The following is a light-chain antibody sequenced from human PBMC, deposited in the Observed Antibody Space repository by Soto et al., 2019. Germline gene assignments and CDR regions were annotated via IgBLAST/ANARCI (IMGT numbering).Light chain of an antibody. CDR1: RSVTNNY. CDR3: QQRSHWLWT. Sequence: EIVVTHCPDTLSLSPGERAPLSCRASRSVTNNYLAWYQQRPGQAPRLVIYDASNRATGIPARFSGIGSGTAGNLTISSLETEDGSVYDGQQRSHWLWTFGQGTKVDIK. J-gene: IGKJ1*01. CDR2: DAS. V-gene: IGKV3D-20*02.